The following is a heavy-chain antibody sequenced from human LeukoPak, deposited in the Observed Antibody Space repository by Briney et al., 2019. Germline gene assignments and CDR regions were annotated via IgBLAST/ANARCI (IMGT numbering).Heavy chain of an antibody. J-gene: IGHJ4*02. D-gene: IGHD2-2*01. Sequence: SETLSLTCTVSGGSISSYYWSWIRQPAGKGLEWIGHIYISGSTNYNPSLKSRVTMSVDTSKNQFSLKLSSVTAADTAVYYCARSGYCSSTSCQVDDYWGQGTLVTVSS. V-gene: IGHV4-4*07. CDR2: IYISGST. CDR1: GGSISSYY. CDR3: ARSGYCSSTSCQVDDY.